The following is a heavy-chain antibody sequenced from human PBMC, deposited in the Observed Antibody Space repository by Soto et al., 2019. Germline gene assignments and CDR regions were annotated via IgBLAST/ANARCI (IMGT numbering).Heavy chain of an antibody. Sequence: VQLVESGGGVVLPGRSVRLSCEVSGFTFSDFGLDWVRQAPGKGLEWVAIISHDGSKRFYADSVKGRFTISRDNSKNTFYLKMSSLRPEDTALYYCAKTATYVDGYDNPGYSSEDYWANGPLVPVSP. CDR3: AKTATYVDGYDNPGYSSEDY. CDR1: GFTFSDFG. V-gene: IGHV3-30*18. CDR2: ISHDGSKR. J-gene: IGHJ4*01. D-gene: IGHD3-9*01.